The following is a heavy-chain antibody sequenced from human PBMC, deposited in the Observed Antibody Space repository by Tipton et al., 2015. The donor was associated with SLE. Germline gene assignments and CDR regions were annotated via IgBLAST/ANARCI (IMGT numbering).Heavy chain of an antibody. CDR3: ARLPLWANWFDP. Sequence: TLSLTCTVSGGSISSYYWSWIRQPPGKGLEWVGFISYSGNTNYNPSLKSRVTISIDTSNNLFYLRLMSVTAADTAVYYCARLPLWANWFDPWGQGTLVTVSS. CDR1: GGSISSYY. V-gene: IGHV4-59*01. CDR2: ISYSGNT. D-gene: IGHD5-18*01. J-gene: IGHJ5*02.